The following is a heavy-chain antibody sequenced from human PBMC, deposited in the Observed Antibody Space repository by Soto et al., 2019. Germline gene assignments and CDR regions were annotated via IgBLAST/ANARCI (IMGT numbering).Heavy chain of an antibody. V-gene: IGHV4-34*01. D-gene: IGHD1-26*01. CDR1: GGSFSGYY. J-gene: IGHJ4*02. CDR2: INHSGST. Sequence: ETVSLTCAVYGGSFSGYYWSWIRQPPGKGLEWIGEINHSGSTNYNPSLKSRVTISVDTSKNQFSLKLSSVTAADTAVYYCARQAWDFYDYWGQGTLVTVSS. CDR3: ARQAWDFYDY.